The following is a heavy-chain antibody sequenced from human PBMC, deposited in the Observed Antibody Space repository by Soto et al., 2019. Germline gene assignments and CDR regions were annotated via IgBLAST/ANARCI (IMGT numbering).Heavy chain of an antibody. V-gene: IGHV3-23*01. D-gene: IGHD3-3*01. Sequence: EVQLLESGGGLVQPGGSLRLSCAASGFTFSSYAMSWVRQAPGKGLEWVSAISGSGGSTNYADSVKGRFAISRDNSKNTLYLQMTSLRAEDTAVYYCAKDFEIFGVVTKYYFDYWGQGTLVTVTS. CDR3: AKDFEIFGVVTKYYFDY. CDR2: ISGSGGST. CDR1: GFTFSSYA. J-gene: IGHJ4*02.